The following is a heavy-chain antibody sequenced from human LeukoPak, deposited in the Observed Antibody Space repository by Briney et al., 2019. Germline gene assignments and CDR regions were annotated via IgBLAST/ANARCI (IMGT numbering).Heavy chain of an antibody. V-gene: IGHV4-34*01. CDR3: ARVAFYYDSGSYFDY. D-gene: IGHD3-10*01. Sequence: SETLSLTCAVYGGSFSGYYWSWIRQPPGKGLEWIGEINHSGSTNYNPSLKSRVTISVDTSKTQFSLKLSSVTAADTAVYYCARVAFYYDSGSYFDYWGQGALVSVSS. J-gene: IGHJ4*02. CDR1: GGSFSGYY. CDR2: INHSGST.